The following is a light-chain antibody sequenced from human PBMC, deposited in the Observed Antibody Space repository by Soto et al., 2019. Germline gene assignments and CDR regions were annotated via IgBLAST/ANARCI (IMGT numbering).Light chain of an antibody. J-gene: IGLJ1*01. Sequence: QSALTQPASVSGSPGQSITISCTGTSSDVGSYKLVSWYQQHPGEAPKLMIYGGTKRPSGVSNRFSGSKSGNTASLTISGLQAEDEADYYCCSYAGITTYYVFGTGTKLTVL. CDR1: SSDVGSYKL. V-gene: IGLV2-23*01. CDR3: CSYAGITTYYV. CDR2: GGT.